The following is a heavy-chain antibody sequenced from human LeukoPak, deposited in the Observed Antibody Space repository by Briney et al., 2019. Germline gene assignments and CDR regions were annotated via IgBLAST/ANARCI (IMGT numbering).Heavy chain of an antibody. CDR2: INSDGSST. CDR3: ARVGRGREILPDY. Sequence: GALRLSCAASGFTFSSYWMHWVRQAPGKGLVWVSHINSDGSSTNYADSVKGRFTISRDNAKNTLYLHMNSLRAEDTAVYYRARVGRGREILPDYWGQGTLVTVSS. CDR1: GFTFSSYW. V-gene: IGHV3-74*01. D-gene: IGHD1-26*01. J-gene: IGHJ4*02.